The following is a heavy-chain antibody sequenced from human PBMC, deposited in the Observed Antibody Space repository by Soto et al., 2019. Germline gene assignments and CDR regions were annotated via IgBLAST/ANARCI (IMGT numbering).Heavy chain of an antibody. V-gene: IGHV1-18*01. Sequence: QVQLVQSGAEVKPPGASVKVSCKASGYTFTTYGFNWVRQAPGQGLEWMGWISAYSGNTNFAREFQGRLTLTTDTSTNTDYMELRSLRSDDTAVYYCATENPLWGPSAYFDYWGQGTQVTVSS. CDR1: GYTFTTYG. J-gene: IGHJ4*02. CDR2: ISAYSGNT. D-gene: IGHD3-10*01. CDR3: ATENPLWGPSAYFDY.